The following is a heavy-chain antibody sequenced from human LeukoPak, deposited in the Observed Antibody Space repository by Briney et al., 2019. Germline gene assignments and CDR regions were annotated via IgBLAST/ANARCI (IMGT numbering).Heavy chain of an antibody. CDR3: VGYCSSTSCP. Sequence: SETLSLTCAVYGGSFSGYYWSWIRPPPGKGLEWIGEINHSGSTNYNPSLKSRVIISVDTSKNQFSLKLSSVTAADTAVYYCVGYCSSTSCPWGQGTLVTVSS. CDR2: INHSGST. J-gene: IGHJ5*02. D-gene: IGHD2-2*01. CDR1: GGSFSGYY. V-gene: IGHV4-34*01.